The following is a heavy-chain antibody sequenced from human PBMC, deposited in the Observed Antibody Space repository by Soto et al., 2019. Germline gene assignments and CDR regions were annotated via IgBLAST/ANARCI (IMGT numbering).Heavy chain of an antibody. Sequence: ASVKVSCQASGYTFTSYGISWVRQAPGQGLEWMGWISAYNGNTNYAQKLQGRVTMTTDTSTSTAYMELRSLRSDDTAVYYCARGLGYCISTSCFPSPWFDPWGQGTLVTVSS. V-gene: IGHV1-18*01. J-gene: IGHJ5*02. CDR1: GYTFTSYG. D-gene: IGHD2-2*01. CDR2: ISAYNGNT. CDR3: ARGLGYCISTSCFPSPWFDP.